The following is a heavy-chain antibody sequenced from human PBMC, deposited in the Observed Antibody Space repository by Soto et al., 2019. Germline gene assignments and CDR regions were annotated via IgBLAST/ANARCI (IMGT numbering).Heavy chain of an antibody. Sequence: QVQLVQSGAEVKKPGSSVKVSCKASGGTFSSYAISWVRQAPGQGLEWMGGIIPIFGTANYAERFQGRVTITEDKSTSTAYMELSSLRSEDTAVYYCARAYCSSTSWYTGPGYYYYGMDVWGQGTTVTVSS. CDR1: GGTFSSYA. CDR3: ARAYCSSTSWYTGPGYYYYGMDV. J-gene: IGHJ6*02. CDR2: IIPIFGTA. V-gene: IGHV1-69*06. D-gene: IGHD2-2*02.